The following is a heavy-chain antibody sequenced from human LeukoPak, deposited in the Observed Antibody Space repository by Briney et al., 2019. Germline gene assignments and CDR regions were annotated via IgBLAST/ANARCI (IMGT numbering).Heavy chain of an antibody. CDR1: GYTFTGNY. V-gene: IGHV1-2*02. J-gene: IGHJ4*02. CDR3: ARDTRAPGQPPFDY. D-gene: IGHD4/OR15-4a*01. CDR2: MNSNRGKA. Sequence: ASVKVSCKASGYTFTGNYIHWVRQAPGQGLEWMGWMNSNRGKANYIQRFQGRVTMTTDTSISTAYMELSRLSDSRTLVYYCARDTRAPGQPPFDYWGQGTLVTVSS.